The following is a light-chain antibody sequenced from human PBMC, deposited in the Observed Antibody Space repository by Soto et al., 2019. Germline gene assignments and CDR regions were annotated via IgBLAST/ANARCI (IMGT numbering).Light chain of an antibody. CDR3: QQRSNWPPWT. J-gene: IGKJ1*01. V-gene: IGKV3-11*01. Sequence: EIVLPQSPGTLAVSTGERVSLSCRASQSFNPNLAWYQQKPGQAPRLLIYDASNRATGIPARFSGSGSGTDFTLTISSLEPEDFAVYYCQQRSNWPPWTFGQGTKVDIK. CDR1: QSFNPN. CDR2: DAS.